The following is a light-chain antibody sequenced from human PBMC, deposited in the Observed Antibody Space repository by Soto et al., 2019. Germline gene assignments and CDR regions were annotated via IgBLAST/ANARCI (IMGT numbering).Light chain of an antibody. V-gene: IGKV3-20*01. CDR2: AAS. J-gene: IGKJ3*01. Sequence: EILLTQSPSTLSLSPGEGVTLSCRASQSVTVNSLAWYQQKPGQAPRLLIYAASTRAAAVPDRFTGSGSGTDFALTISRLEPEDFVVYYCQQYGDSPLTSGPGTKVDI. CDR3: QQYGDSPLT. CDR1: QSVTVNS.